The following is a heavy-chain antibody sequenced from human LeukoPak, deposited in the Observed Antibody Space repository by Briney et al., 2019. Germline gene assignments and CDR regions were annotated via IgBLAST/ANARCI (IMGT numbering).Heavy chain of an antibody. J-gene: IGHJ4*02. V-gene: IGHV3-48*04. CDR3: ARVRYDSGWYDY. Sequence: GSLRLSCVASGFTFSAYAMAWVRQAPGKGLECVSHITTGGSSTFHADSVKGRFTISRDNAKNSLYLQMNSLRGEDAAVYYCARVRYDSGWYDYWGQGALVIVSS. D-gene: IGHD6-19*01. CDR2: ITTGGSST. CDR1: GFTFSAYA.